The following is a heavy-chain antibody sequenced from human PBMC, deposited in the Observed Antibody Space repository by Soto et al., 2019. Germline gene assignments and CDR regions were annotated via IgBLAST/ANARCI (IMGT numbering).Heavy chain of an antibody. CDR1: GYTFTSYA. Sequence: GASVKVSCKASGYTFTSYAMHWVRQAPGQRLEWMGWINAGNGNTKYSQKFQGRVTITRDTSASTAYMELSSLRSEDTAVYYCARDQARRGVYWFDPWGQGTLVTVSS. CDR3: ARDQARRGVYWFDP. J-gene: IGHJ5*02. D-gene: IGHD6-6*01. CDR2: INAGNGNT. V-gene: IGHV1-3*01.